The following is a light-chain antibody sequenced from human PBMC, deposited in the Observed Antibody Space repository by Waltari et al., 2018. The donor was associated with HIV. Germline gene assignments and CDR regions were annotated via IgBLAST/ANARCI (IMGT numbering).Light chain of an antibody. V-gene: IGKV2-30*01. Sequence: DVVMTQSPLSLPVTLGHPASISCRSSQSLVYSDGNTYLSWFQQRPGQSPRRLIYKVSNRDSGVPDRFSGSGSRTDFTLKISRVEADDVGIYYCMQGTDWPPMFGQGTKVEIK. CDR1: QSLVYSDGNTY. CDR2: KVS. CDR3: MQGTDWPPM. J-gene: IGKJ1*01.